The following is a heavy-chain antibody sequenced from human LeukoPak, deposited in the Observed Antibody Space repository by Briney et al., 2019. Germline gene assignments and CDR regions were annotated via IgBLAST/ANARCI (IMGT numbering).Heavy chain of an antibody. V-gene: IGHV1-69*02. J-gene: IGHJ6*02. CDR2: IIPFLAIA. CDR3: ARVFYGDYGMDV. CDR1: GGTFSSYT. D-gene: IGHD4-17*01. Sequence: ASVKVSCKASGGTFSSYTISWVRQASGQGLEWMGRIIPFLAIANYAQKFQGRVTITADKSTSTTYMELSSLRSEDTAVYYCARVFYGDYGMDVWGQGTTVTVSS.